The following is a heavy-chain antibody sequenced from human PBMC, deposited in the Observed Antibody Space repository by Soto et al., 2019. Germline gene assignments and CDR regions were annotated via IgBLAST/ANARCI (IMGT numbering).Heavy chain of an antibody. CDR2: IRSKAYGGTT. Sequence: GGSLRLSCTASGFTFGDYAMSWFRQAPGKGLEWVGFIRSKAYGGTTEYAASVKGRFTISRDDSKSIAYLQMNSLKTEDTAVYYCTRGALLPSTSGLWFGDVNLVHFDYWGQGTLVTVSS. V-gene: IGHV3-49*03. CDR3: TRGALLPSTSGLWFGDVNLVHFDY. D-gene: IGHD3-10*01. CDR1: GFTFGDYA. J-gene: IGHJ4*02.